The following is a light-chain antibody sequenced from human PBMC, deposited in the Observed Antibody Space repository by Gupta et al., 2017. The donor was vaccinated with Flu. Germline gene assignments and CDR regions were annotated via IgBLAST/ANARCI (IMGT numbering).Light chain of an antibody. CDR2: EDA. J-gene: IGLJ1*01. CDR3: QAWDSSASYV. V-gene: IGLV3-1*01. Sequence: SYELTQPPSLSVSPGQTASITCSGDLLGDKYVCWYQQKPGQSPVLVIYEDAKRPSGIPERFSGSNSGNTATLTISGAQAMDEADYYCQAWDSSASYVFGTGTKVTVL. CDR1: LLGDKY.